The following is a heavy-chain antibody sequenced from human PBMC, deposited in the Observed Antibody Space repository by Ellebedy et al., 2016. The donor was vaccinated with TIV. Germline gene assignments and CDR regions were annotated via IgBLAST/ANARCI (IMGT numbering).Heavy chain of an antibody. CDR1: GYSFTTYY. D-gene: IGHD2-2*01. CDR3: AREKPATMYFDY. Sequence: ASVKVSCKASGYSFTTYYIHWVRQAPGQGLEYMGMINTGDGATAYAQKLQGRVTMTRDTSTSTVYMEVSSLRSEDTAVYYCAREKPATMYFDYWGQGTLVTVSS. V-gene: IGHV1-46*01. CDR2: INTGDGAT. J-gene: IGHJ4*02.